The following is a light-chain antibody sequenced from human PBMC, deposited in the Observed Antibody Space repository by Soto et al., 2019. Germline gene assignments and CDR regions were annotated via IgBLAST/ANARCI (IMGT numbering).Light chain of an antibody. J-gene: IGKJ3*01. V-gene: IGKV1-39*01. CDR1: QSISSY. CDR2: AAS. Sequence: DIQMTQSPSSLSASVGARVTITCRASQSISSYLHWYQQKPWQAPKLLIYAASSLQSGVPSRFSGSGSGTDFTLTISSLQPEDVATYYCQQSYSTLIFTFGPGTKVDIK. CDR3: QQSYSTLIFT.